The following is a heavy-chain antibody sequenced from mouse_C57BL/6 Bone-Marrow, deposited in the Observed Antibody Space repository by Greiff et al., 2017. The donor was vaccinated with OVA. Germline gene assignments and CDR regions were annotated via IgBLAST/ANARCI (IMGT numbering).Heavy chain of an antibody. CDR2: IDPSDSYT. V-gene: IGHV1-59*01. CDR3: ARGTVNYFDY. D-gene: IGHD1-1*01. J-gene: IGHJ2*01. CDR1: GYTFTSYW. Sequence: QVQLQQPGAELVRPGTSVKLSCKASGYTFTSYWMHWVKQRPGQGLEWIGVIDPSDSYTNYNQKFKGKATLTVDTSSSTAYMQLSSLTSADAAVYYCARGTVNYFDYWGQGTTLTVSS.